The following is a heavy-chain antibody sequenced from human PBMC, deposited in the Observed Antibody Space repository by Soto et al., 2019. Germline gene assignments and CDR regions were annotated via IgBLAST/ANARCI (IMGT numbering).Heavy chain of an antibody. CDR2: ISGSGGST. V-gene: IGHV3-23*01. Sequence: VCLGRAWSASGFTFSSFAMKWVRQAPGKGLEWVSAISGSGGSTHYVDSVKGRFTISRDNSRNTLYLQMNSLRAEDTAVYYCAKAIIAAAGINYYYYGMDVWGQGTTVTVSS. CDR3: AKAIIAAAGINYYYYGMDV. J-gene: IGHJ6*02. D-gene: IGHD6-13*01. CDR1: GFTFSSFA.